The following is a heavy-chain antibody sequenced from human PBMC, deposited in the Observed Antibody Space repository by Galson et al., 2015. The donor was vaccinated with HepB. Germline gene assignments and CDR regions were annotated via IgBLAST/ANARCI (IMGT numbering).Heavy chain of an antibody. CDR2: IYPGDSET. Sequence: GIIYPGDSETIYSPSFQGQVTISADKSITTAYLQWSSLKASDIAMYYCARRSSGVAAPFDYWGQGTLVTVSS. CDR3: ARRSSGVAAPFDY. D-gene: IGHD2-15*01. V-gene: IGHV5-51*01. J-gene: IGHJ4*02.